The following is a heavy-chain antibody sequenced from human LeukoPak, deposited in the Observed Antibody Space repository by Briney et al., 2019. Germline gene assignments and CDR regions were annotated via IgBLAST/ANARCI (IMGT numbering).Heavy chain of an antibody. J-gene: IGHJ5*02. CDR2: IYYNGST. D-gene: IGHD6-6*01. CDR3: ARHSLGRYSSSSRYWFDP. CDR1: GGSISSYY. Sequence: SETLSLTCTVPGGSISSYYWSWIRQPPGKGLEWIGYIYYNGSTNYNPSLKSRVTISVDTSKNQFSLKLSSVTAADTAVYYCARHSLGRYSSSSRYWFDPWGQGTLVTVSS. V-gene: IGHV4-59*08.